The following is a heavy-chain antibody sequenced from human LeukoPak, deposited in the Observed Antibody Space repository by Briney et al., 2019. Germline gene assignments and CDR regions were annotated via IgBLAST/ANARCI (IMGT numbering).Heavy chain of an antibody. CDR2: ISYDGSNK. V-gene: IGHV3-30*03. CDR3: ATRGGPPPWIPNDY. Sequence: GGSLRLSCAASGFTFSSYGMHWVRQAPGKGLEWVAVISYDGSNKYYADSVKGRFTISRDNSKNTLYLQMNSLRAEDTAVYYCATRGGPPPWIPNDYWGQGTLVTVSS. J-gene: IGHJ4*02. D-gene: IGHD2-2*03. CDR1: GFTFSSYG.